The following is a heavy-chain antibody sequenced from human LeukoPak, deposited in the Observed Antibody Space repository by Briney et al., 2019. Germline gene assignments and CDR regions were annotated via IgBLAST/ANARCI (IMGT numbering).Heavy chain of an antibody. V-gene: IGHV1-69*06. Sequence: GASVKVSCKASGGTFSSYAISWVRQAPGQGLEWMGGIIPIFGTANYAQKFQGRVTITADKSTSTAYMELSSLRSEDTAVYYCARSCGGDCYLDVYNWFDPWGQGTLVTVSS. CDR1: GGTFSSYA. CDR2: IIPIFGTA. J-gene: IGHJ5*02. CDR3: ARSCGGDCYLDVYNWFDP. D-gene: IGHD2-21*02.